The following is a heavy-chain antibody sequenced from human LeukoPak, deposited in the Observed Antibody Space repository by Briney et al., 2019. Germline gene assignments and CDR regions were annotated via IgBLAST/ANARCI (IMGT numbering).Heavy chain of an antibody. CDR3: ARGLQFGTSFDY. D-gene: IGHD5-24*01. CDR2: IYSGGST. J-gene: IGHJ4*02. Sequence: GGSLRLSCAASGFTVSSNYMSWVRQAPGKGLEWVSVIYSGGSTYCADSVKGRFTISRDNSKNTLYLQMNSLRAEDTAVYYCARGLQFGTSFDYWGQGTLVTVSS. V-gene: IGHV3-53*01. CDR1: GFTVSSNY.